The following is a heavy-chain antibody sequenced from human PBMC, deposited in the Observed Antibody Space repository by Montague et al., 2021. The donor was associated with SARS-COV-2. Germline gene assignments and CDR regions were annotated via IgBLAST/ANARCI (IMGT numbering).Heavy chain of an antibody. V-gene: IGHV3-30-3*01. CDR2: ISYDGSNK. CDR3: ARPSSGGYYHDFDN. Sequence: SWSISFAASGFTFSSYAMHWVRQAPGKGLEWVAVISYDGSNKYYADSVKGRFTISRDNSKNTLYLQMNSLRAEDTAVYYCARPSSGGYYHDFDNWGQGTMVTVSS. J-gene: IGHJ3*02. CDR1: GFTFSSYA. D-gene: IGHD1-26*01.